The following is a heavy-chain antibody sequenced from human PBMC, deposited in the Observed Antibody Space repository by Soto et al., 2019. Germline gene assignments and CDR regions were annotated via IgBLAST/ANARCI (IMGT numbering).Heavy chain of an antibody. J-gene: IGHJ4*02. CDR3: ARSLLQGDF. CDR1: GYIFIHYD. CDR2: INPNGGST. V-gene: IGHV1-46*01. Sequence: QVQLVQSGAEVKKPGASVKVSCKASGYIFIHYDIHWVRQAPGQGLEWMAIINPNGGSTNYAQKFQGRVTVTSDTSTSTVSMELNSLGSDDIAVYFCARSLLQGDFWGQGTLVTVSS. D-gene: IGHD2-21*01.